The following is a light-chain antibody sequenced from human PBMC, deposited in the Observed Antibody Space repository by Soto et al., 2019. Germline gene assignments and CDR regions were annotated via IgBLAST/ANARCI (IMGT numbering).Light chain of an antibody. CDR2: DVS. Sequence: QSALTQPASVSGSPGQSITISCTGTSSDVGGYNYVSWYQQHPGKAPKLMIYDVSNRPSGVSNRFSDSKSGNTASLTISGLQAEDEDDYYCSSYASSSAWVFGGGTKLTVL. CDR1: SSDVGGYNY. V-gene: IGLV2-14*01. J-gene: IGLJ3*02. CDR3: SSYASSSAWV.